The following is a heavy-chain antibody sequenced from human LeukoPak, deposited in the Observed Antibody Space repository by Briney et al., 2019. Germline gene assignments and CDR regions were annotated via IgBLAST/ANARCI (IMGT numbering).Heavy chain of an antibody. J-gene: IGHJ4*02. Sequence: PSETLSLTCAVYGGSFSGYYWSWIRQPPGKGLEWIGEINHSGSTNYNPSLKSRVTISVDTSKNQFSLKLSFVTAADTAVYYCARSEAGYYDSSGLFYFDYWGQGTLVTVSS. CDR3: ARSEAGYYDSSGLFYFDY. CDR1: GGSFSGYY. D-gene: IGHD3-22*01. CDR2: INHSGST. V-gene: IGHV4-34*01.